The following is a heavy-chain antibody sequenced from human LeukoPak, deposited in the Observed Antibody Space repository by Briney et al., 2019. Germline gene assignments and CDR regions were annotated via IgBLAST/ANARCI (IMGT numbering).Heavy chain of an antibody. J-gene: IGHJ4*02. CDR1: GFTFSSYA. Sequence: QPGGSLRLSCAASGFTFSSYAMHWVRQAPGKGLEWVAVISYDGSNKYYADSVKGRFAISRDNSKNTLYLQMNSLRAEDTAVYYCAAAGQWRHWGQGTLVTVSS. D-gene: IGHD6-19*01. CDR2: ISYDGSNK. CDR3: AAAGQWRH. V-gene: IGHV3-30*09.